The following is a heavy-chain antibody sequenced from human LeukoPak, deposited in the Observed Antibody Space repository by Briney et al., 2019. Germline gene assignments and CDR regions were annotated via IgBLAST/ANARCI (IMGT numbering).Heavy chain of an antibody. CDR2: ISANGGST. Sequence: PGGSLRLSCAASGFTVTDNYMNWVRQAPGKGLEWVSGISANGGSTYYADSVKGRCTISRDNSKNTLYLQMNSLRTEDTAVYYCAKPRYTSAWYFGYWGQGTLVTVSS. CDR3: AKPRYTSAWYFGY. V-gene: IGHV3-23*01. D-gene: IGHD6-19*01. J-gene: IGHJ4*02. CDR1: GFTVTDNY.